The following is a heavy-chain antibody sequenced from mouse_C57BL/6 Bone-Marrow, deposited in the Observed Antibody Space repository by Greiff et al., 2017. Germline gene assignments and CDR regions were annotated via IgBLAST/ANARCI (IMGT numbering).Heavy chain of an antibody. CDR1: GYTFTSYW. J-gene: IGHJ1*03. CDR3: ARDYGSSYYWYFDV. CDR2: IYPGSGST. V-gene: IGHV1-55*01. Sequence: QVQLQQSGAELVKPGASVKMSCKASGYTFTSYWITWVKQRPGQGLEWIGDIYPGSGSTNYNEKFKSKATLTVDTSSSTAYMQLSSLTSEDSAVYYCARDYGSSYYWYFDVWGKGTTVTVSS. D-gene: IGHD1-1*01.